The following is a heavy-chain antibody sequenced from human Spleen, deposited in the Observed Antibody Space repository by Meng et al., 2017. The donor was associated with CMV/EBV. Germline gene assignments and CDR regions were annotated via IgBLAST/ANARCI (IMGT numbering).Heavy chain of an antibody. Sequence: FTFSDYYMSWIRQAPGKGLEWVSYISSSGSTIYYADSVKGRFTISRDNARNSLYLQMNSLRAEDTAVYYCARDRWLNYYGSGNPDYWGQGTLVTVSS. D-gene: IGHD3-10*01. J-gene: IGHJ4*02. CDR1: FTFSDYY. CDR3: ARDRWLNYYGSGNPDY. V-gene: IGHV3-11*04. CDR2: ISSSGSTI.